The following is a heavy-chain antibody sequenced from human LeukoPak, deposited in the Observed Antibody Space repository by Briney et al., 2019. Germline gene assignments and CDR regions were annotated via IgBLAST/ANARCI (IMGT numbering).Heavy chain of an antibody. CDR2: IWYDGSNK. Sequence: GRSLRLSCAASGFTFSSYGMYWVRQAPGKGLEWVAVIWYDGSNKYYADSVKGRFTISRDNSKNTLYLQMNSLRAEDTAVYYCARDRVAAAGTGYFEYWGQGTLVTVSS. CDR1: GFTFSSYG. V-gene: IGHV3-33*01. D-gene: IGHD6-13*01. J-gene: IGHJ4*02. CDR3: ARDRVAAAGTGYFEY.